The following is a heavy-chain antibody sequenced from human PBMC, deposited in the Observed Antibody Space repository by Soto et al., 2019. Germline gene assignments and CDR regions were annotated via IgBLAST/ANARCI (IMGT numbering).Heavy chain of an antibody. V-gene: IGHV4-30-4*08. CDR1: GGSISSGDYY. CDR3: ARATDGGSSGYYYFMGFDY. D-gene: IGHD3-22*01. CDR2: IYYSGST. J-gene: IGHJ4*02. Sequence: KPSETLSLTCTVSGGSISSGDYYWSWIRQAPGKGLEWIGYIYYSGSTYYNPSLKSRVTISVDTSKNQFSLKLSSVTAADTAVYYCARATDGGSSGYYYFMGFDYWGQGTLVTVSS.